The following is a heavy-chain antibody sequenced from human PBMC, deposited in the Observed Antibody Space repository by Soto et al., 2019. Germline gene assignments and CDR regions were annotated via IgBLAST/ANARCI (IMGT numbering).Heavy chain of an antibody. CDR3: ATSSLAYFDY. CDR2: IYSGGST. V-gene: IGHV3-53*01. CDR1: GFTVSRNY. Sequence: HPGGSLRLSCAASGFTVSRNYMSWVRRAPGKGLEWVSVIYSGGSTYYADSVKGRFTISRDNSKNTLYLQMNSLRAEDTAVYYCATSSLAYFDYWGQGTLVTVSS. D-gene: IGHD3-16*02. J-gene: IGHJ4*02.